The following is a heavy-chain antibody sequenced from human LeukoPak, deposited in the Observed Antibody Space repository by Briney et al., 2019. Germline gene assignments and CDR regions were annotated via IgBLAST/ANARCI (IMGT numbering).Heavy chain of an antibody. D-gene: IGHD4-23*01. Sequence: PSETLSLTCTVSGGSISSGDYYWSWIRQPPGKGLEWIGYICYSGSTYYNPSLKSRVTISVATSKNQFSLKLSSVTAADTAVYYCARDLTPGWYFDLWGRGTLVTVSS. CDR2: ICYSGST. J-gene: IGHJ2*01. CDR3: ARDLTPGWYFDL. V-gene: IGHV4-30-4*08. CDR1: GGSISSGDYY.